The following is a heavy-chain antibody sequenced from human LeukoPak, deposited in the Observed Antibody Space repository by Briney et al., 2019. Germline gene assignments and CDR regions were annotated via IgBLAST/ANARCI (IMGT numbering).Heavy chain of an antibody. CDR2: INPNSGGT. CDR1: GYTFTGHY. J-gene: IGHJ4*02. CDR3: ARDNDYVWGTYRYEFDY. D-gene: IGHD3-16*02. V-gene: IGHV1-2*02. Sequence: ASVKVSCKASGYTFTGHYMYWVRQAPGQGLEWMGWINPNSGGTNYAQKFQGRVTMTRDTSTSTVYMELSSLRSEDTAVYYCARDNDYVWGTYRYEFDYWGQGTLVTVSS.